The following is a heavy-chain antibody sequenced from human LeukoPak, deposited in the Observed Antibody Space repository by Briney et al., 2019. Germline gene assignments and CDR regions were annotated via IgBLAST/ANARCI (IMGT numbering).Heavy chain of an antibody. V-gene: IGHV1-46*01. CDR3: ARRRRSIRAAEGTLWFDY. J-gene: IGHJ4*02. D-gene: IGHD2-2*01. CDR1: GYTFTSYY. CDR2: INPSGGST. Sequence: ASVKVSCKASGYTFTSYYMHWVRQAPGQGLEWMGIINPSGGSTSYAQKFQGRVTMTRDMSTSTVYMELSSLRSEDTAVYYCARRRRSIRAAEGTLWFDYWGQGTLVTVSS.